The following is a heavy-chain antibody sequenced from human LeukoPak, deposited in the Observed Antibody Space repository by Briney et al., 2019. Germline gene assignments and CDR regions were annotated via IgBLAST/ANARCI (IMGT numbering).Heavy chain of an antibody. D-gene: IGHD6-13*01. CDR2: IRYDGSNK. CDR3: AKEMGQEAAGPTDY. J-gene: IGHJ4*02. V-gene: IGHV3-30*02. CDR1: GFTFSSYG. Sequence: GGSLRLSCAASGFTFSSYGMHWVRQAPGKGLEWVAFIRYDGSNKYYADSVKGRFTISRDNSKNTLYLQMNSLRAEDTAVYYCAKEMGQEAAGPTDYWGQGTLVTVSS.